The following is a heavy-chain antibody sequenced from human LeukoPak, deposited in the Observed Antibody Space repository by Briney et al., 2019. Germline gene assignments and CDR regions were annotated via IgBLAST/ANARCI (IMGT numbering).Heavy chain of an antibody. J-gene: IGHJ5*02. CDR2: IYTSGST. CDR1: GGSISSYY. CDR3: AGLLTSPNWFDP. Sequence: PSETLSLTCTVFGGSISSYYWSWIRQPAGKGLEWIGRIYTSGSTNYNPSLKSRVTMSVDTSKNQFSLKLSSVTAADTAVYYCAGLLTSPNWFDPWGQGTLVTVSS. V-gene: IGHV4-4*07. D-gene: IGHD2-15*01.